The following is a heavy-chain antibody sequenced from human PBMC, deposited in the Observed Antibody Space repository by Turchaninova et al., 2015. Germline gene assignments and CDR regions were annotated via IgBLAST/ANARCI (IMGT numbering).Heavy chain of an antibody. CDR2: IYHSGST. V-gene: IGHV4-38-2*01. CDR3: ARQAQYPSYYMDV. Sequence: QVQLQESGPGLVKPSETLALTCGFPGYSFSSGYHWGWIRPPPGKGVEWIGSIYHSGSTYDNPPLKSRVTILVDTSKNQFSLKLSSVTVADTAVYYCARQAQYPSYYMDVWGKGTTVTVSS. CDR1: GYSFSSGYH. D-gene: IGHD2/OR15-2a*01. J-gene: IGHJ6*03.